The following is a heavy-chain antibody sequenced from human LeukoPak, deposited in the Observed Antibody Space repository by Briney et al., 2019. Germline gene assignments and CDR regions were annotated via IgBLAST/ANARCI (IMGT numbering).Heavy chain of an antibody. CDR2: ISSSSSTI. J-gene: IGHJ6*03. CDR1: GFTFSSYS. Sequence: GGSLRLSCAASGFTFSSYSMNCVRQAPGKGLEWVSYISSSSSTIYYADSVKGRLTISRDNAKNSLYLQMNSLRAEDTAVYYCARRGPGYYYMDVWGKGTTVTVSS. D-gene: IGHD1-14*01. CDR3: ARRGPGYYYMDV. V-gene: IGHV3-48*01.